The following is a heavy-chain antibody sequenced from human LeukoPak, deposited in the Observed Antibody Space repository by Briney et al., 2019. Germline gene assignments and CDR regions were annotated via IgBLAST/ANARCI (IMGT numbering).Heavy chain of an antibody. CDR1: GYFISSGYY. J-gene: IGHJ4*02. CDR3: ARRGLLIRNQNFDY. D-gene: IGHD1-14*01. CDR2: IYHSEST. V-gene: IGHV4-38-2*01. Sequence: PSETLSLTCAVSGYFISSGYYWGWIRQPPGKGLEWIGSIYHSESTLYNPSLKRRVPIPVDTTKNKFSQKQRSVTAADAAVYYCARRGLLIRNQNFDYWGQGTLVTVSS.